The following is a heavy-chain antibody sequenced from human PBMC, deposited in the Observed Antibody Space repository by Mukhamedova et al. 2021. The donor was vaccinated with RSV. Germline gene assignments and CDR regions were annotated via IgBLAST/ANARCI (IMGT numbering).Heavy chain of an antibody. CDR3: ARGPREFDL. Sequence: YYADSVKGRFTISRDNAKNSIYLHMNSLRADDTGLYYCARGPREFDLWGQGTQGIVSS. J-gene: IGHJ5*02. V-gene: IGHV3-11*04.